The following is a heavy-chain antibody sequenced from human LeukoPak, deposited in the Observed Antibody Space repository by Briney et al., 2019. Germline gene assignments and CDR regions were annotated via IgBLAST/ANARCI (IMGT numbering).Heavy chain of an antibody. D-gene: IGHD3-22*01. Sequence: GGSLRLSCAASGFTFSSYAMSWVRQAPGKGLEWVSAISGSGGSTYYADSVKGRITISRDNSKNTLYLQMNSLRAEDTAVYYCAKCHYYDSSGYFNVEQNFDYWGQGTLVTVSS. CDR3: AKCHYYDSSGYFNVEQNFDY. J-gene: IGHJ4*02. CDR2: ISGSGGST. V-gene: IGHV3-23*01. CDR1: GFTFSSYA.